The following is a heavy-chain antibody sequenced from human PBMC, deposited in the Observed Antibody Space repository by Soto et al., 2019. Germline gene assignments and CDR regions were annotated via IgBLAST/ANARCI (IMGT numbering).Heavy chain of an antibody. CDR3: AKVGGGHCSSTSCSYFDY. Sequence: VQLVESGGGVVQPGRSLRLSCAASGFTFSSYGMHWVRQAPGKGLEWVAVISYDGSNKYYADSVKGRFTISRDNSKNTLYLQMNSLRAEDTAVYYCAKVGGGHCSSTSCSYFDYWGQGTLVTVSS. D-gene: IGHD2-2*01. CDR1: GFTFSSYG. CDR2: ISYDGSNK. V-gene: IGHV3-30*18. J-gene: IGHJ4*02.